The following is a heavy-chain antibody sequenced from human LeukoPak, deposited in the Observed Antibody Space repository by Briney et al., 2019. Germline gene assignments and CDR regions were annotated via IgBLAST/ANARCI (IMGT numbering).Heavy chain of an antibody. CDR2: INTNTGNP. J-gene: IGHJ4*02. Sequence: ASVKVSCKASGYTFTNYAINWVRQAPGQGLEWMGWINTNTGNPTYAQGFTGRFVFSLDTSVSTAYLQISSLKAEDTAVYYCARGDFRWLYSKGVDYWGQGTLVTVSS. CDR3: ARGDFRWLYSKGVDY. D-gene: IGHD5-24*01. V-gene: IGHV7-4-1*02. CDR1: GYTFTNYA.